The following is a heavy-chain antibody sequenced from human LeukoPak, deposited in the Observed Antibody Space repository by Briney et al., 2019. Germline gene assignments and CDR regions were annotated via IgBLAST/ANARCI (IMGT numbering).Heavy chain of an antibody. CDR3: ARDTVSVGVGY. V-gene: IGHV4-39*07. CDR1: GGSISSSSYY. CDR2: IYYSGST. Sequence: SETLSLTCTVSGGSISSSSYYWGWLRQPPGKGLEWIGSIYYSGSTYYNPSLKSRVTISVDTSKNQFSLKLSSVTAADTAVYYCARDTVSVGVGYWGQGTLVTVSS. D-gene: IGHD4-17*01. J-gene: IGHJ4*02.